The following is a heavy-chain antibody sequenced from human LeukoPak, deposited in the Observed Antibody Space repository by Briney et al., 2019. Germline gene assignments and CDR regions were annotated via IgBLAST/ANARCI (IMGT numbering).Heavy chain of an antibody. CDR1: GFIFNDAW. J-gene: IGHJ4*02. V-gene: IGHV3-15*07. Sequence: GGSLRLSRAASGFIFNDAWMNWVRQAPGKGLEWVGRIKRRSDGGTPDYAAPVQGRFTISRDESQNTLYLQMNSLKTGDTAVYYCTTDTRRIDTFAWGQGTLVTVAA. CDR3: TTDTRRIDTFA. D-gene: IGHD2-2*01. CDR2: IKRRSDGGTP.